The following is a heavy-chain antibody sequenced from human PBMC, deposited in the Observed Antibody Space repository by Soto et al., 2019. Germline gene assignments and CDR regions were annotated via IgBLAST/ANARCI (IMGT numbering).Heavy chain of an antibody. CDR2: ISAYNGNT. CDR3: ARDPTIAMTTVTRNWFDP. Sequence: QVQLVQSGAEVKKPGASVKVSCKASGYTFTSYSISWVRQSPGQVLEWMGWISAYNGNTNYAQKLQGRVTMTTDTSTSTAYMELRSLRSDDTAVYYCARDPTIAMTTVTRNWFDPWGQGTLVTVSS. D-gene: IGHD4-17*01. CDR1: GYTFTSYS. J-gene: IGHJ5*02. V-gene: IGHV1-18*04.